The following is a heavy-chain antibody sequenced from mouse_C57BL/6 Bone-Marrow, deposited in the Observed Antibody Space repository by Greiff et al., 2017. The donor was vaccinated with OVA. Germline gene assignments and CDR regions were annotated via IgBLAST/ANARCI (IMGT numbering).Heavy chain of an antibody. CDR2: IRLKSDNYAT. CDR1: GFTFSNYW. CDR3: TRGYDLFAY. J-gene: IGHJ3*01. D-gene: IGHD2-2*01. Sequence: EVQLQESGGGLVQPGGSMKLSCVASGFTFSNYWMNWVRQSPEKGLEWVAQIRLKSDNYATHYAESVKGRFTISRDDSKSSVYLQMNNLRAEDTGIYYCTRGYDLFAYWGQGTLVTVSA. V-gene: IGHV6-3*01.